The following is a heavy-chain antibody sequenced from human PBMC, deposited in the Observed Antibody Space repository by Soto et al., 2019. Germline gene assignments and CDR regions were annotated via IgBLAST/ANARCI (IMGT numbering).Heavy chain of an antibody. CDR3: ARAPGAGRYGLDY. CDR1: GGSVSSGSYY. CDR2: IYYSGST. J-gene: IGHJ4*02. Sequence: SETLSLTCTVSGGSVSSGSYYWSWTRQPPGKGLEWIGYIYYSGSTNYNPSPKSRVTISVDTSKNQFSLKLSSVTAADTAVYYCARAPGAGRYGLDYWGQGTLVTVSS. D-gene: IGHD5-18*01. V-gene: IGHV4-61*01.